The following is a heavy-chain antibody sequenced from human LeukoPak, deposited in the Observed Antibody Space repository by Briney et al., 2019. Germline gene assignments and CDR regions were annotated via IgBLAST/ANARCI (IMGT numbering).Heavy chain of an antibody. CDR3: ARWRDDNPGYCSSTSCYMTQFDY. D-gene: IGHD2-2*02. CDR2: ISVYNGNT. CDR1: GYTFTSYG. Sequence: ASVKVSCKASGYTFTSYGISWVRQAPGQGLEWMGWISVYNGNTNYAQKLQGRVTMTTETSTSTAYMELRSLRSDDTAVYYCARWRDDNPGYCSSTSCYMTQFDYWGQGTPVTVSS. V-gene: IGHV1-18*01. J-gene: IGHJ4*02.